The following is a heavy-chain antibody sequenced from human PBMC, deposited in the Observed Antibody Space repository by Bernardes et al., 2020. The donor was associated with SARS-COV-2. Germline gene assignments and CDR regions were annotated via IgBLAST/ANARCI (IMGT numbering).Heavy chain of an antibody. J-gene: IGHJ4*02. Sequence: ALRLSCPACGWTFVDYAMHWLGQPPGKGLEWVSGICWNSGSIGYADSMKGRFTISINNAKNSLYLQMNSLRAEDTAVYYCSKVSIVWSNAFDYWGQGTLVTVSS. CDR1: GWTFVDYA. CDR2: ICWNSGSI. D-gene: IGHD3-22*01. V-gene: IGHV3-9*01. CDR3: SKVSIVWSNAFDY.